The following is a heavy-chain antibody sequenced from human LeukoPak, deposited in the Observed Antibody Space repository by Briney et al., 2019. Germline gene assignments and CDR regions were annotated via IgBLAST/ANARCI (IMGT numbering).Heavy chain of an antibody. J-gene: IGHJ4*02. D-gene: IGHD6-13*01. CDR2: IYYSGST. CDR3: ARDVSSWLDS. CDR1: GGSISSYY. V-gene: IGHV4-59*01. Sequence: PSKTLSLTCTVSGGSISSYYWSWIRQPPGKGLEWIGYIYYSGSTNYNPSLKSRVTISEDTSKNQFSLKLSSVTAADTAVYYCARDVSSWLDSWGQGTLVTVSS.